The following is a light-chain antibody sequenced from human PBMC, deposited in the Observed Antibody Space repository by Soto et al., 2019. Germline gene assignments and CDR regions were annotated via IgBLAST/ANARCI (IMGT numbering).Light chain of an antibody. Sequence: QSVLTQPASVSGSPGQSITISCTGTSSDVGGYNYVSWYQQHPGKTPNLMIYEVSNRPSGVSNRFSGSKSGNTASLTISGLQAEDEADYYCSSYTGSNTRYVFGTGTKGTVL. CDR1: SSDVGGYNY. CDR3: SSYTGSNTRYV. J-gene: IGLJ1*01. V-gene: IGLV2-14*01. CDR2: EVS.